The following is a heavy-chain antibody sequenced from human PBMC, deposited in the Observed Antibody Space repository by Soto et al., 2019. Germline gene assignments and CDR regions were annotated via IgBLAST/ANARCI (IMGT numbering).Heavy chain of an antibody. V-gene: IGHV3-23*01. D-gene: IGHD4-4*01. J-gene: IGHJ4*02. CDR2: ISGGGNT. CDR1: GFMFNSYG. CDR3: AKQFYLLRTPGTTPPPQDFDY. Sequence: EVQLLESGGGLVQPGGSLRLSCASSGFMFNSYGMSWVRQAPGKGLEWVSSISGGGNTYYADFVKGRFTISRDISKTTLYLQMRSLRAEDTAVYFCAKQFYLLRTPGTTPPPQDFDYWGQGTLVTVSS.